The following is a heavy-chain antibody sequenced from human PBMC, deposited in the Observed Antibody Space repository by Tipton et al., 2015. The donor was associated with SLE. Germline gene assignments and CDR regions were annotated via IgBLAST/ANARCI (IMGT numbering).Heavy chain of an antibody. V-gene: IGHV3-9*01. CDR1: GFTFDDYA. CDR3: AKDFAPYYYGMDV. J-gene: IGHJ6*02. Sequence: RSLRLSCAASGFTFDDYAMHWVRQAPGKGLEWVSGISWNSGSIGYADSVKGRFTISRDNAKNSLYLQMNSLRAEDTALYYCAKDFAPYYYGMDVWGQGTTVTVSS. CDR2: ISWNSGSI.